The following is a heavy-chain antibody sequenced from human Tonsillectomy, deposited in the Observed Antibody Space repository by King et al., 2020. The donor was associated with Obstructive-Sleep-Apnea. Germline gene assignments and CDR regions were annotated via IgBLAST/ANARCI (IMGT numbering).Heavy chain of an antibody. CDR2: IYYSGST. V-gene: IGHV4-31*03. J-gene: IGHJ4*02. Sequence: VQLQESGPGLVKPSQTLSLTCTVSGGSISSGGYYWSWIRQHPGKGLEWIGYIYYSGSTYHNPSLKSRVTISVDTSKNQFSLRLSSVTAADTAMYYCAREKRVTAGLDYWGQGTLVTVSS. CDR3: AREKRVTAGLDY. CDR1: GGSISSGGYY. D-gene: IGHD3-10*01.